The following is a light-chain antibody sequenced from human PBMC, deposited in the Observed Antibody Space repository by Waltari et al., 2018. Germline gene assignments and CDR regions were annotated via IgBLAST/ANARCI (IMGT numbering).Light chain of an antibody. J-gene: IGLJ2*01. CDR1: RPTIGPGYD. CDR3: QSYDSSLSGSV. V-gene: IGLV1-40*01. CDR2: GNS. Sequence: QSVLTQPPSVSGAPGQRVTISCPGRRPTIGPGYDVPWYQQLPGTAPKLLIYGNSNRPSGVPDRFSGSKSGTSASLAITGLQAEDEADYYCQSYDSSLSGSVFGGGTKLTVL.